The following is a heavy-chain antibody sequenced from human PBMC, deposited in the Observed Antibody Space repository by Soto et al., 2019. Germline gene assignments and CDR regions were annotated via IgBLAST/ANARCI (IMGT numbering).Heavy chain of an antibody. CDR3: ARGSPVATDY. D-gene: IGHD2-21*02. CDR1: GGSISSGGYS. J-gene: IGHJ4*02. Sequence: QLQLQESGSGLVKPSQTLSLTCAVSGGSISSGGYSWSWIRQPPGKGLEWIGYIYHSGSTYYNPSLXLXAXTXXDRSQNQFSLKLSSVTAADTAVYYCARGSPVATDYWGQGTLVTVSS. CDR2: IYHSGST. V-gene: IGHV4-30-2*01.